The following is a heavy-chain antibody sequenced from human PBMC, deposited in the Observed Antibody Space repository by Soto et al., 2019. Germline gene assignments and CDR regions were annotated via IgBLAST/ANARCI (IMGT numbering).Heavy chain of an antibody. J-gene: IGHJ5*02. CDR1: GYTFTAYG. V-gene: IGHV1-3*04. CDR3: ASRGYDFWSGLHP. Sequence: ASVKVSCKASGYTFTAYGIHWVRQAPGQRLEWMGWINTGNGHTKYSQKFQGRVTITRDTSARTAYMELNSLRSEDTAVYYCASRGYDFWSGLHPWGQGTLVTVSS. D-gene: IGHD3-3*01. CDR2: INTGNGHT.